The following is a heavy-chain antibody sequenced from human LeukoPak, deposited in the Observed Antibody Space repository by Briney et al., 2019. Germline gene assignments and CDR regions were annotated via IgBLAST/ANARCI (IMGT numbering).Heavy chain of an antibody. J-gene: IGHJ4*02. Sequence: SQTLCLTCSVSGGSISSTDYYWSWVRQPAGKGLEWIGRIYISGTIDYNPSLKSPVTISLDTSKNQFSLKLNSVTAADTAVYYCTRTSITMMGYYFDYWGQGTLVTVSS. V-gene: IGHV4-61*02. CDR3: TRTSITMMGYYFDY. CDR2: IYISGTI. CDR1: GGSISSTDYY. D-gene: IGHD3-22*01.